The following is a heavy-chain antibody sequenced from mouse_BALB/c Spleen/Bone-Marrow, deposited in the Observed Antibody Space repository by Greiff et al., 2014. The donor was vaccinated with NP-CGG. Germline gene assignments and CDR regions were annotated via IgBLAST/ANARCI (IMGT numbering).Heavy chain of an antibody. CDR1: GFAFSSYD. V-gene: IGHV5-12-1*01. J-gene: IGHJ4*01. D-gene: IGHD2-3*01. CDR3: TRHGGYYPYYYAMDY. CDR2: ISHGGGTT. Sequence: VQGVESGGGLVKPGGSLKLSCAASGFAFSSYDMSWVRQTPEKRLEWVAYISHGGGTTYYSDTVKGRFTISRDNAKNTLYLQMSSLKSEDTAIYYCTRHGGYYPYYYAMDYWGQGTSVTVSS.